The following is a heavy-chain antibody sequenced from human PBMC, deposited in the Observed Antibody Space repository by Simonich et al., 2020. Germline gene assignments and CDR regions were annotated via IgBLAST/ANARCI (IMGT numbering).Heavy chain of an antibody. J-gene: IGHJ2*01. CDR1: GGSISSYY. Sequence: QVQLQESGPGLVKPSETLSLTCTVSGGSISSYYWSWIRQPPGKGLEWIGYIYYLGSTNYNPSLKSRVTISVDTSKNQFSLKLSSVTAADTAVYYCARHKFWGEVVTAIPGYWYFDLWGRGTLVTVSS. V-gene: IGHV4-59*08. CDR2: IYYLGST. CDR3: ARHKFWGEVVTAIPGYWYFDL. D-gene: IGHD2-21*02.